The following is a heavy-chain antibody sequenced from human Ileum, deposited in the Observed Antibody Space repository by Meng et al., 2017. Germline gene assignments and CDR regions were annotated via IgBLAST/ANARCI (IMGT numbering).Heavy chain of an antibody. CDR2: IKPDGSEK. V-gene: IGHV3-7*01. Sequence: GESLKTSCAASGFTFSGYWMTWARQDPGRGLEWVANIKPDGSEKYYLDSVKGRFTISRDNAKNSLYLQMNSLRAEDTALYYCARHWNWAFDYWGQGTLVTVSS. CDR3: ARHWNWAFDY. CDR1: GFTFSGYW. D-gene: IGHD1-7*01. J-gene: IGHJ4*02.